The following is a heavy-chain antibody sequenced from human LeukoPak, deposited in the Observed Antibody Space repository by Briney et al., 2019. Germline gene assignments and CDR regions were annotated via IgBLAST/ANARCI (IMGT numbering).Heavy chain of an antibody. V-gene: IGHV3-74*01. D-gene: IGHD3-10*01. Sequence: GGSLRLSCEASGFTFSSYWMHWVRQIPGKGLMWVSRIESNGLTLYADSVRDRLTISRDNGKNTIYLQMNSLRVDDTAIYYCAKAATYFYGSVTYDWFESWGQGTLVTVSS. CDR1: GFTFSSYW. CDR3: AKAATYFYGSVTYDWFES. J-gene: IGHJ5*01. CDR2: IESNGLT.